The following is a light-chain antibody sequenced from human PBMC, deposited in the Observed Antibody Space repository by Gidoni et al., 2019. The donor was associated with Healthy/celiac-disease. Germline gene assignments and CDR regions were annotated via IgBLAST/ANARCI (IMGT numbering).Light chain of an antibody. J-gene: IGLJ2*01. V-gene: IGLV1-47*01. CDR2: RNS. Sequence: QSVLTHPPSASGTPGQRVTISCSGSSSNIGSNYVYWYQQLPGTAPKLLIYRNSQRPSGVPDRFSGSKSGTSASLAIRGLRSEDEADYYCAAWDDSLSGVVFGGGTKLTVL. CDR1: SSNIGSNY. CDR3: AAWDDSLSGVV.